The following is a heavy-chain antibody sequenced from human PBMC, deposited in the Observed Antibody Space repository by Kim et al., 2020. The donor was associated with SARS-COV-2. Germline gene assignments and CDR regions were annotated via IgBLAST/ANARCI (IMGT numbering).Heavy chain of an antibody. Sequence: ADSGKGRFTISKDNAENTLYLQMSNQRAEDTAVYYCTRGSSGSYPRAFDIWGQGTMVIVSS. CDR3: TRGSSGSYPRAFDI. V-gene: IGHV3-74*01. J-gene: IGHJ3*02. D-gene: IGHD1-26*01.